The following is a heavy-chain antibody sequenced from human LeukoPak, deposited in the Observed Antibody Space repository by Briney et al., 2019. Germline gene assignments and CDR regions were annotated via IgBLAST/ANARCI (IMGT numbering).Heavy chain of an antibody. V-gene: IGHV4-34*01. D-gene: IGHD3-3*01. CDR2: INHSGSA. CDR1: GGSLSGSY. Sequence: SETLSLTCAVCGGSLSGSYWSWIRQPPGKGLEWIGEINHSGSANYNPSLKSRVTLSIDKSKNQFSLNLNSVTAADTAVCYCARARRDSGYYKVDYWGQGTLVTVSS. CDR3: ARARRDSGYYKVDY. J-gene: IGHJ4*02.